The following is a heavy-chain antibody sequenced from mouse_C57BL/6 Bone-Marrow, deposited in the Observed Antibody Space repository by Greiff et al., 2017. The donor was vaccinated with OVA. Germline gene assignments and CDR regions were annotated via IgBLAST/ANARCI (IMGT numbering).Heavy chain of an antibody. V-gene: IGHV1-39*01. Sequence: VQLKESGPELVKPGASVKISCKASGYSFTDYNMNWVKQSNGKSLEWIGVINPNYGTTSYNQKFKGKATLTVDQSSSTAYMQLNSLTSEDSAVYYCARGGITTVVALYYFDYWGQGTTLTVSS. D-gene: IGHD1-1*01. J-gene: IGHJ2*01. CDR1: GYSFTDYN. CDR3: ARGGITTVVALYYFDY. CDR2: INPNYGTT.